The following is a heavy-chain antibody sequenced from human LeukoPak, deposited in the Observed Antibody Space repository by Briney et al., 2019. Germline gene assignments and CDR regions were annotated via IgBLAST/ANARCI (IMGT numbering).Heavy chain of an antibody. V-gene: IGHV4-39*07. Sequence: SETLSLTCTVSGGSISSSSYYWGWIRQPPGKGLEWIGSIYYSGSTYYNPSLRSRVTISVDTSKNQFSLKLSSVTAADTAVYYCARGGRYCSSTSCQYPVDYWGQGTLVTASS. CDR3: ARGGRYCSSTSCQYPVDY. D-gene: IGHD2-2*01. J-gene: IGHJ4*02. CDR1: GGSISSSSYY. CDR2: IYYSGST.